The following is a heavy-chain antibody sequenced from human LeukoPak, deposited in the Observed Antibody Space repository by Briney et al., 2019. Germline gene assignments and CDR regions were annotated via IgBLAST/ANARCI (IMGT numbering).Heavy chain of an antibody. CDR1: GFSRSTRGVG. CDR3: AHTGYSSSSIAFDI. Sequence: SGPTLVKPTQTLTLTCTFSGFSRSTRGVGVGWIRQPPGKALEWLSLIYWDDDKRYSPSLKSRLTITKDTSKNQVVLTMTNMDPVDTATYYCAHTGYSSSSIAFDIWGQGTMVTVSS. D-gene: IGHD6-6*01. J-gene: IGHJ3*02. CDR2: IYWDDDK. V-gene: IGHV2-5*02.